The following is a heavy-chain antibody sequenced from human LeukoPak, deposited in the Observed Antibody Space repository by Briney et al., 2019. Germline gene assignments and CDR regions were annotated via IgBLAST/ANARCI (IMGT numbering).Heavy chain of an antibody. J-gene: IGHJ4*02. D-gene: IGHD2-2*01. CDR1: GFSFSSYW. V-gene: IGHV3-74*01. Sequence: GGSLRLSCAASGFSFSSYWMHWVRQAPGKGLVWVSHINSDGSSTNYADSVKGRFTISRDNAKNTLYLQMNSLRAEDTAVYYCVRRRGTSPPDWGQGTLVTVSS. CDR3: VRRRGTSPPD. CDR2: INSDGSST.